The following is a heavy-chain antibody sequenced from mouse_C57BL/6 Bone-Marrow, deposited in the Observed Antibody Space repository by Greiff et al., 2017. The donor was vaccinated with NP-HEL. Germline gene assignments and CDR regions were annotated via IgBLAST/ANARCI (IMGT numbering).Heavy chain of an antibody. Sequence: QVQLKESGAELARPGASVKLSCKASGYTFTSYGISWVKQRTGQGLEWIGEIYPRSGNTYYNEKFKGKATLTADKSSSTAYMELRSLTSEDSAVYFCGGYYYGSSPWFAYWGQGTLVTVSA. J-gene: IGHJ3*01. V-gene: IGHV1-81*01. CDR2: IYPRSGNT. CDR3: GGYYYGSSPWFAY. D-gene: IGHD1-1*01. CDR1: GYTFTSYG.